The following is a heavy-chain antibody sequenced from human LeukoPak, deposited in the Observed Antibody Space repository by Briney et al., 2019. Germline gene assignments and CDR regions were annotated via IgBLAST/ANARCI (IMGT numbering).Heavy chain of an antibody. D-gene: IGHD5-18*01. CDR3: ARDVGDTAGIDY. CDR2: ISSNGGST. Sequence: PGGSLRLSCVASGFTFSNYVMHWVRQAPGKGLEYVSAISSNGGSTYYADSVKGRFTISRDNSKNTLYLQMGSLRTEDMAVYYCARDVGDTAGIDYWGQGTLVTVSS. V-gene: IGHV3-64*02. J-gene: IGHJ4*02. CDR1: GFTFSNYV.